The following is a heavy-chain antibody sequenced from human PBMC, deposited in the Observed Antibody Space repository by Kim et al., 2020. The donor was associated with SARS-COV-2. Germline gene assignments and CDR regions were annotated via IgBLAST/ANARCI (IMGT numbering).Heavy chain of an antibody. CDR1: GFTFSSYE. CDR3: ARDRWGVTYEYFQH. CDR2: ISSSGSTI. Sequence: GGSLRLSCAASGFTFSSYEMNWVRQAPGKGLEWVSYISSSGSTIYYADSVKGRFTISRDNAKNSLYLQMNSLRAEDTAVYYCARDRWGVTYEYFQHWGQGTLVTVSS. J-gene: IGHJ1*01. D-gene: IGHD2-21*02. V-gene: IGHV3-48*03.